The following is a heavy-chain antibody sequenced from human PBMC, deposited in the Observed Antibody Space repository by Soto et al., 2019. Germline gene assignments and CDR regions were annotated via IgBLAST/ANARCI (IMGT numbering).Heavy chain of an antibody. CDR3: ARKGIAVALDY. J-gene: IGHJ4*02. V-gene: IGHV3-13*01. Sequence: EVQLVESGGGLVHPGGSLRLSCAASGFTFSSHDMHWVRQATGKGLEWVSAIGTAGDTYYPDSVKGRFTISRENAKNSLYLQMNSLRAGDTAVYYCARKGIAVALDYWGQGILVTVSS. CDR1: GFTFSSHD. D-gene: IGHD6-19*01. CDR2: IGTAGDT.